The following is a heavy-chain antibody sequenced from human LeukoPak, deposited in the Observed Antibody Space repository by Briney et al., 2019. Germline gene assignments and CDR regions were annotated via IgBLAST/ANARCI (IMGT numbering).Heavy chain of an antibody. CDR3: ARGDSSGYLFDY. V-gene: IGHV1-46*01. D-gene: IGHD3-22*01. CDR1: GYTFTSYY. J-gene: IGHJ4*02. Sequence: ASVKVSCKASGYTFTSYYMHWVRQAPGQGLGWMGIFNPSGGSTSYAQKFQGRVTMTRDTSTSTVYMELSSLRSEDTAVYYCARGDSSGYLFDYWGQGTLVTVSS. CDR2: FNPSGGST.